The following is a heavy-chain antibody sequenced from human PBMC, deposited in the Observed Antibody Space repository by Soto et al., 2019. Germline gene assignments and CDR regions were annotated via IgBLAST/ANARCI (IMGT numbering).Heavy chain of an antibody. D-gene: IGHD6-6*01. CDR1: GYTFTRYY. Sequence: ASVKVSCKASGYTFTRYYMHWVRQATGQGLEWMGWMNPQTGNTAYAEKFQGRVTMTRSTSINTAYMELSGLRSEDTAVYYCARLSEESSSSNYYYFYMDVWGKGSTVTVSS. V-gene: IGHV1-8*01. J-gene: IGHJ6*03. CDR3: ARLSEESSSSNYYYFYMDV. CDR2: MNPQTGNT.